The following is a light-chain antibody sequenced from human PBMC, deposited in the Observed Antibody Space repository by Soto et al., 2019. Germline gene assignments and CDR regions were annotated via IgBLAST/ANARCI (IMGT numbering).Light chain of an antibody. J-gene: IGLJ3*02. V-gene: IGLV1-40*01. Sequence: QSVLTQPPSVSGSPGQRVTISCTGSSSNIGARYDVHWYQQLPGTAPKLLIFDDSIRPSGVPDRFSASTSGTSAFLAITGLQAEDEADYYCQSYDTSLRGSVFGAGTKVTVL. CDR1: SSNIGARYD. CDR2: DDS. CDR3: QSYDTSLRGSV.